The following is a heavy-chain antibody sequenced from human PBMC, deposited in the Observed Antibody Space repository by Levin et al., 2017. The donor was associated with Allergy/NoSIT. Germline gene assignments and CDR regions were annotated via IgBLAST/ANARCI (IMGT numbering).Heavy chain of an antibody. D-gene: IGHD3-3*02. CDR2: TYYRSKWYN. J-gene: IGHJ6*02. CDR3: ARDAIFGVVINPTPYYYYGMDG. Sequence: LSQTLSLTCAISGDSVSSNSAAWNWIRQSPSRGLEWLGRTYYRSKWYNDYAVSVKSRITINPDTSKNQFSLQLNSVTPEDTAVYYCARDAIFGVVINPTPYYYYGMDGWGQGTTVTVSS. CDR1: GDSVSSNSAA. V-gene: IGHV6-1*01.